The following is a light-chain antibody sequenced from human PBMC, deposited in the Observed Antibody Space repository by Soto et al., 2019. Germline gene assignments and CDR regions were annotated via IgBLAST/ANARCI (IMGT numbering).Light chain of an antibody. CDR3: QQYSSSPGLT. CDR2: GAS. Sequence: EIVLTQSPGTLSLSPVERATLSCRASQSVSSSYLAWYQQKPGQAPRLLIYGASSRATGIPDRFSGSGSGTDFTLTISRLEPEDFAVYYCQQYSSSPGLTFGXGT. V-gene: IGKV3-20*01. J-gene: IGKJ4*01. CDR1: QSVSSSY.